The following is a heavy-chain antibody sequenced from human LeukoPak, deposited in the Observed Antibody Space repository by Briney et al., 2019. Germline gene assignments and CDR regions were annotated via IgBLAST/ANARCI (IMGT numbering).Heavy chain of an antibody. V-gene: IGHV5-51*01. CDR3: ARYPMITFGGLDY. Sequence: GESLKISCKGSGYSFTSYWIGWVRHMPGKGLEWMGIIYPGDSDTRYSPSFQGQATISADKSISTAYLQWSSLKASDTAMHYCARYPMITFGGLDYWCQGTLVTVSS. CDR1: GYSFTSYW. D-gene: IGHD3-16*01. CDR2: IYPGDSDT. J-gene: IGHJ4*02.